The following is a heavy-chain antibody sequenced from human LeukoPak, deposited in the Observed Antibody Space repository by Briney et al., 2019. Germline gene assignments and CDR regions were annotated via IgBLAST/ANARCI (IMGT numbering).Heavy chain of an antibody. CDR2: IYYSGST. CDR1: GGSISSYY. CDR3: ARVGRDSSSWYLYYYYYYMDV. J-gene: IGHJ6*03. D-gene: IGHD6-13*01. Sequence: SETLSLTCTVSGGSISSYYWSWIRQPPGRGLEWIGYIYYSGSTNYNPSLKSRVTISVDTSKNQFSLKLSSVTAADTAVYYCARVGRDSSSWYLYYYYYYMDVWGKGTTVTVSS. V-gene: IGHV4-59*01.